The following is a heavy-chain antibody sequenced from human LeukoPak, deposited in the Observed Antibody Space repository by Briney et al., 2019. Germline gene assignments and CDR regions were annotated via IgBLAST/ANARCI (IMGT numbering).Heavy chain of an antibody. Sequence: SETLSLTCTVPGGSISSYYWSWIRQPPGKGLEWIGYIYYSGSTNYNPSLKSRVTISVDTSKNQFSLKLSSVTAADTSVYYCARDAPDPDILTGYYPIWGQGTLVTVSS. V-gene: IGHV4-59*01. D-gene: IGHD3-9*01. CDR1: GGSISSYY. CDR2: IYYSGST. CDR3: ARDAPDPDILTGYYPI. J-gene: IGHJ4*02.